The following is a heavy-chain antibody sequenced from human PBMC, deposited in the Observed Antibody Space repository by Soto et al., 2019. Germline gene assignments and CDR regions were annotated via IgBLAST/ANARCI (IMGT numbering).Heavy chain of an antibody. V-gene: IGHV1-69*02. CDR1: GGTFSSYT. CDR2: IIPILGIA. D-gene: IGHD2-2*01. J-gene: IGHJ6*03. CDR3: ARSRHDCSSTICTSYYYYYMDV. Sequence: QVQLVQSGAEVKKPGSSVKVSCKASGGTFSSYTISWVRQAPGQGLEWMGRIIPILGIANYAQKFQGRVTITADKSTSTAYMELSSLRSEDTAVYYCARSRHDCSSTICTSYYYYYMDVWGKGTTVTVSS.